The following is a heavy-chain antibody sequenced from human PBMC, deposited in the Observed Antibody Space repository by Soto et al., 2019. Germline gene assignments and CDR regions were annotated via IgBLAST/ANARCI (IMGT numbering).Heavy chain of an antibody. D-gene: IGHD3-16*01. CDR1: GFTFRDYY. CDR2: ISSSGNTI. Sequence: PGGSLRLSCAASGFTFRDYYMTWIRQAPGRGLEWVSYISSSGNTIYYADSVKGRFTISRGNAKNSLFLQLNSLRAEDTAVYYCARVRGYFDFWGQGTLVTVSS. CDR3: ARVRGYFDF. J-gene: IGHJ4*02. V-gene: IGHV3-11*01.